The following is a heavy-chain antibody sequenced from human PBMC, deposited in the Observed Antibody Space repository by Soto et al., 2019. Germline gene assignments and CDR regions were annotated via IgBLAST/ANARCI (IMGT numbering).Heavy chain of an antibody. CDR2: IKSRADGETT. CDR1: GFSFTDNW. CDR3: ATYCHFTVTNYDH. J-gene: IGHJ5*02. Sequence: PGGSLRLSCAASGFSFTDNWMHWVRQAPGKGLEWVGRIKSRADGETTDYAAPVKGRFTISRDDSRDTFYLEMNSLKSEDTAMYYCATYCHFTVTNYDHWGQGILVTVSS. V-gene: IGHV3-15*07. D-gene: IGHD4-17*01.